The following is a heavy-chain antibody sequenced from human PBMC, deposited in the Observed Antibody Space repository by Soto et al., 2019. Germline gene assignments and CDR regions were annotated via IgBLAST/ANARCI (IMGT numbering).Heavy chain of an antibody. Sequence: ASVKVSWKASGYMFTGYYIHRVRQAPGQGLEWMGWINPKSGGTKYAEKFQGRVSMTGDTSITTAYLELSSLTSDDTAVYYCATDRVAFDMWGQGTKVTVSS. CDR3: ATDRVAFDM. V-gene: IGHV1-2*02. D-gene: IGHD3-22*01. J-gene: IGHJ3*02. CDR1: GYMFTGYY. CDR2: INPKSGGT.